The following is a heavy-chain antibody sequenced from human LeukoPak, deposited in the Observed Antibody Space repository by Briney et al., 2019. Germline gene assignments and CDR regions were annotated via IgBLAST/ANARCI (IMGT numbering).Heavy chain of an antibody. CDR1: GGSFSGYY. CDR3: ARAGIVVVPAAVGGDPFDY. D-gene: IGHD2-2*01. V-gene: IGHV4-34*01. Sequence: PSETLSLTCAVYGGSFSGYYWSWIRQPPGKGLEWIGEINHSGSTNYNPSLKSRVTISVDTSKNQFSLKLSSVTAADTAVYYCARAGIVVVPAAVGGDPFDYWGQGTLVTVSS. J-gene: IGHJ4*02. CDR2: INHSGST.